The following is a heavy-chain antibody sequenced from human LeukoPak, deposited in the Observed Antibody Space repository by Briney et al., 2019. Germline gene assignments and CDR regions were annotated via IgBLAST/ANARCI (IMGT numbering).Heavy chain of an antibody. V-gene: IGHV3-30*18. CDR2: ISYDGSNK. Sequence: GGSLRLSCAASGFTFSSFGMHWVRQAPGKGLEWVAVISYDGSNKYYADSVKGRFTISRDNSKNTLCLQMNRLRAEDTAVYYCAKSPYPGNYLYYFDYWGQGTLVTVSS. D-gene: IGHD4-23*01. CDR1: GFTFSSFG. CDR3: AKSPYPGNYLYYFDY. J-gene: IGHJ4*02.